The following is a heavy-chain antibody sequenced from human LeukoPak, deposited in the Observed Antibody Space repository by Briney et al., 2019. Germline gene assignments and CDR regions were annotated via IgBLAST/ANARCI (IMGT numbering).Heavy chain of an antibody. V-gene: IGHV3-23*01. Sequence: GGSLRLSCAASGFTFSSAAMTWVRQAPGQGLEWVSTITGDDDETYYADSVQGRFTISRDYSRNTLHLQMNSLRTEDTAIYYCAKGPKVNSGYHPGYWGQGTLVTVS. D-gene: IGHD3-22*01. CDR3: AKGPKVNSGYHPGY. CDR1: GFTFSSAA. J-gene: IGHJ4*02. CDR2: ITGDDDET.